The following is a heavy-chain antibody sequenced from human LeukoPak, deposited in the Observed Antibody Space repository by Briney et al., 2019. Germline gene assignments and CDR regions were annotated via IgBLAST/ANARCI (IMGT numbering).Heavy chain of an antibody. CDR1: GFTFSSYS. D-gene: IGHD5-24*01. J-gene: IGHJ4*02. CDR3: AREGEMATILYYFDY. V-gene: IGHV3-21*01. Sequence: PGGSLRLSCAASGFTFSSYSMNWVCQAPGKGLEWVSSISSSSSYIYYADSVKGRFTISRDNAKNSLYLRMNSLRAEDTAVYYCAREGEMATILYYFDYWGQGTLVTVSS. CDR2: ISSSSSYI.